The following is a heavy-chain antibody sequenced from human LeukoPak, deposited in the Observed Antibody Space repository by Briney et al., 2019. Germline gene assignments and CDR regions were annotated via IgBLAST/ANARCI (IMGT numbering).Heavy chain of an antibody. CDR1: GFTFTSYW. Sequence: PGGSLRLSCAASGFTFTSYWMSWVRQTPGKGLEWVAIIKQDGSEKFYVDSVKGRSTISRDNAKNSLYLQMNTLRAEDTAVYFCARGFSYGSDYFDHWGQGTPVTVSS. J-gene: IGHJ4*02. V-gene: IGHV3-7*03. D-gene: IGHD5-18*01. CDR2: IKQDGSEK. CDR3: ARGFSYGSDYFDH.